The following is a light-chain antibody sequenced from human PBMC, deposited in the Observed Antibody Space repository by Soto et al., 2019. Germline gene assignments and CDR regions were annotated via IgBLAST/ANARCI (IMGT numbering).Light chain of an antibody. CDR3: SSYAGSNNVI. Sequence: QSVLTQPPSASGSPGQSVAISCSGTSSDVGGYNYVSWYQQHPGKAPKLMLYEVTKRPSGVPDRFSGSKSGNTASLTVSGLQAEDEADYYCSSYAGSNNVIFGGGPKVTVL. CDR2: EVT. J-gene: IGLJ2*01. V-gene: IGLV2-8*01. CDR1: SSDVGGYNY.